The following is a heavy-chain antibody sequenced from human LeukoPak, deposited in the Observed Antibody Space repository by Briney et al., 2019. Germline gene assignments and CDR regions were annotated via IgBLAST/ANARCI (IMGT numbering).Heavy chain of an antibody. CDR2: ISYDGNNK. D-gene: IGHD4-17*01. J-gene: IGHJ4*02. CDR1: GFTFSSYA. Sequence: GSLRLSCAASGFTFSSYAMHWVRQAPGKGLEWVAVISYDGNNKYYADSVKGRFTISRDNSKNTLYLQMNSLRAEDTAVYYCANEIRPNDYWGQGTQVTVSS. V-gene: IGHV3-30*04. CDR3: ANEIRPNDY.